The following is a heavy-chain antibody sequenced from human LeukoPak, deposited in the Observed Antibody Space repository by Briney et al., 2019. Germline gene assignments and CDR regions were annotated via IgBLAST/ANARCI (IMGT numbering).Heavy chain of an antibody. J-gene: IGHJ6*03. CDR1: GYTFTSYY. CDR3: ARDLTDQSIAARLVYYYYYMDV. CDR2: INPSGGST. V-gene: IGHV1-46*03. D-gene: IGHD6-6*01. Sequence: APVKVSCKASGYTFTSYYMHWVRQAPGQGLEWMGIINPSGGSTSYAQKFQGRVTMTRDTSTSTVYMELSSLRSEDTAVYYCARDLTDQSIAARLVYYYYYMDVWGKGTTVTVSS.